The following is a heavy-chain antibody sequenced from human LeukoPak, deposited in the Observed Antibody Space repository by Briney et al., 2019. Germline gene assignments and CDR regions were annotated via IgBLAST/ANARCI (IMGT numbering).Heavy chain of an antibody. Sequence: ASVKVSCKASGYTFTGYGITWVRQAPGQGLEWMGWITPFNGNTNYAQKVQDRVTMTTDTSTSTADMELRSLRSDDTALYYCVRLYGDYGYYFDFWGQGTLVTVSS. V-gene: IGHV1-18*01. CDR1: GYTFTGYG. D-gene: IGHD4-17*01. J-gene: IGHJ4*02. CDR3: VRLYGDYGYYFDF. CDR2: ITPFNGNT.